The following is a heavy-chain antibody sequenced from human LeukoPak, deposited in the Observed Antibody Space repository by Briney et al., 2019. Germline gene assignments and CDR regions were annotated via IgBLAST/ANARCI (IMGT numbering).Heavy chain of an antibody. CDR2: IIPILGIA. CDR1: GGTFSSYA. CDR3: ASYWVVRAQYFDY. V-gene: IGHV1-69*10. Sequence: SARVSCTASGGTFSSYAISWVRQAPGPGREWRGGIIPILGIANYAQKLQGRVTITADKSTSTAYMELSSLRSEDTAVYYCASYWVVRAQYFDYWGQGTLVTVSS. J-gene: IGHJ4*02. D-gene: IGHD3-22*01.